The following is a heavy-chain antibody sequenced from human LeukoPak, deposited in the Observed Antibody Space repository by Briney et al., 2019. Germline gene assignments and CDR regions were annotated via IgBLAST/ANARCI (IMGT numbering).Heavy chain of an antibody. Sequence: GVSVKVSCKASGYTFNSYGISWVRQAPGQGLEWMGWISAYNGNTNYAQKVQGRVTMTTDTSTSTAYMELRSLRSDDTAVYYCARADIRAIASSGWYGFDYWGQGTLVTVSS. V-gene: IGHV1-18*01. CDR2: ISAYNGNT. D-gene: IGHD6-19*01. CDR3: ARADIRAIASSGWYGFDY. J-gene: IGHJ4*02. CDR1: GYTFNSYG.